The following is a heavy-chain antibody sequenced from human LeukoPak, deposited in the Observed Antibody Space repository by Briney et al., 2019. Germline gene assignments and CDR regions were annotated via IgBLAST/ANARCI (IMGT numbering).Heavy chain of an antibody. V-gene: IGHV3-73*01. Sequence: GGSLRLSCAASGFTFSGSSMHGVRQASGKGLEWVGRIRNKANNYATAYAASVKGRFTISRDDSKNTAYLQMNSLKTEDTAVYYCTRLGVGATGMDVWGQGTTVTVSS. CDR3: TRLGVGATGMDV. CDR2: IRNKANNYAT. CDR1: GFTFSGSS. D-gene: IGHD1-26*01. J-gene: IGHJ6*02.